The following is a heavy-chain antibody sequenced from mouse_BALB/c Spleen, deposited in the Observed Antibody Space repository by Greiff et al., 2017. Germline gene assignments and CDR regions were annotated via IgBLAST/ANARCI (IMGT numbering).Heavy chain of an antibody. CDR2: IYPGDGDT. CDR3: ARPGTTVVGDY. D-gene: IGHD1-1*01. J-gene: IGHJ2*01. CDR1: GYAFSSYW. Sequence: QVQLQQSGAELVRPGSSVKISCKASGYAFSSYWMNWVKQRPGQGLEWIGQIYPGDGDTNYNGKFKGKATLTADKSSSTAYMQLSSLTSEDSAVYFCARPGTTVVGDYWGQGTTLTVSS. V-gene: IGHV1-80*01.